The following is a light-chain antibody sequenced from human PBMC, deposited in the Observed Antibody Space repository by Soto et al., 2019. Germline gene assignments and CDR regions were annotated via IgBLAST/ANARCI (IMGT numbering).Light chain of an antibody. CDR3: VLYMGSGTL. Sequence: QTVVTQEPSFSVSPGGTVTLTFGLSSGSVSTSYYPSWYQQTPGQAPRTLIYSTNTRSSGVPDRFSGSILGNKAALTITGAQADDESDYYCVLYMGSGTLFGGGTKLTVL. CDR1: SGSVSTSYY. J-gene: IGLJ2*01. V-gene: IGLV8-61*01. CDR2: STN.